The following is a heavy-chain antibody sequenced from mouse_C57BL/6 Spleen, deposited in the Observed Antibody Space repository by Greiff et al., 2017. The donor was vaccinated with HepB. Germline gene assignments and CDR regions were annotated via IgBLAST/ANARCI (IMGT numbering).Heavy chain of an antibody. CDR2: IDPSDSYT. Sequence: VQLQQSGAELVKPGASVKLSCKASGYTFTSYWMQWVKQRPGQGLEWIGEIDPSDSYTNYNQKFKGKATLTVDTSSSTAYMQLSSLTSEDSAVYYCARQTTVDYFDYWGQGTTLTVSS. J-gene: IGHJ2*01. V-gene: IGHV1-50*01. D-gene: IGHD1-1*01. CDR1: GYTFTSYW. CDR3: ARQTTVDYFDY.